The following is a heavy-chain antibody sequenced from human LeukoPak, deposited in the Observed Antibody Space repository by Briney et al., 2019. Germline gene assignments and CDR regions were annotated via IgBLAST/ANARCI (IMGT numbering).Heavy chain of an antibody. CDR3: ARDVGVYCSGGSCTACDY. CDR2: ISGSSSYI. CDR1: RFTFSSYS. J-gene: IGHJ4*02. D-gene: IGHD2-15*01. Sequence: GGSLRLSCAASRFTFSSYSMNWVRQAPGKGLEWVSSISGSSSYIYYADSVKGRFTISRDNAKKSLYLQMNSLRADDTAVYYCARDVGVYCSGGSCTACDYWGQGTLVTVSS. V-gene: IGHV3-21*01.